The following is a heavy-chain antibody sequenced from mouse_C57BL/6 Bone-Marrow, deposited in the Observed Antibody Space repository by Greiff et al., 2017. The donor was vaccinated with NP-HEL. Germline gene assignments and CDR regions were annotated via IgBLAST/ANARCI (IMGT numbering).Heavy chain of an antibody. Sequence: EVKLMESGPGLVKPSQSLSLTCSVTGYSITSGYYWNWIRQFPGNKLEWMGYISYDGSNNYNPSLKNRISITRDTSKNQFFLKLNSVTTEDTATYYCARERGIYYYGSGYFDVWGTGTTVTVSS. D-gene: IGHD1-1*01. J-gene: IGHJ1*03. V-gene: IGHV3-6*01. CDR3: ARERGIYYYGSGYFDV. CDR1: GYSITSGYY. CDR2: ISYDGSN.